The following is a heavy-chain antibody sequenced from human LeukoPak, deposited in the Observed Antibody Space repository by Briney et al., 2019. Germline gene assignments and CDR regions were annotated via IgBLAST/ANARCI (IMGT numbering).Heavy chain of an antibody. J-gene: IGHJ4*02. D-gene: IGHD2-15*01. CDR1: GGSISSYY. Sequence: PSETLSLTCTVSGGSISSYYWSWIRQPPGKGLEWIGYIYNSGSTNYNPSLKSRVTILVDTSKNQFSLKLTSVTAADTAVYYCARWAAQGFDYWGQGTLVTVSS. V-gene: IGHV4-59*08. CDR3: ARWAAQGFDY. CDR2: IYNSGST.